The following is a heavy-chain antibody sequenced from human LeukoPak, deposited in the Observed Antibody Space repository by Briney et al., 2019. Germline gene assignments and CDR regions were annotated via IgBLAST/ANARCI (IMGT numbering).Heavy chain of an antibody. V-gene: IGHV4-4*07. CDR3: AREGNIIRFLND. D-gene: IGHD3-3*01. CDR1: GGSISGDY. CDR2: IYTSGST. Sequence: SETLSLTCTVSGGSISGDYWSWIRQPAGKGLEWIGRIYTSGSTNYNPSLKSRVTMSVDTSKNQFSLKLTSVTAADTAVYYCAREGNIIRFLNDWGQGTLVTVSS. J-gene: IGHJ4*02.